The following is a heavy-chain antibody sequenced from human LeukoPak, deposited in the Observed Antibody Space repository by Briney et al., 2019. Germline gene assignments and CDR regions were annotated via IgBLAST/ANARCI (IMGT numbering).Heavy chain of an antibody. CDR1: GYKFTNYW. D-gene: IGHD3-16*01. CDR3: ARGGNYDYYYYFMDV. CDR2: IYPDDSDT. V-gene: IGHV5-51*01. Sequence: AESLHISCQGSGYKFTNYWIAWVRQMPGKGLEWMGSIYPDDSDTRYSPSFQGQVIISADRSSSSAYLQWSSLKASDTAMYFCARGGNYDYYYYFMDVWGKGTTATVSS. J-gene: IGHJ6*03.